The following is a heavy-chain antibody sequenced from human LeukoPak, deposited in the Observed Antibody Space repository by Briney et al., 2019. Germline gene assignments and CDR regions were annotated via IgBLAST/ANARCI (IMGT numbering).Heavy chain of an antibody. J-gene: IGHJ4*02. CDR3: ASSRQGYCSGGSCYLSY. CDR1: GGTFSSYA. D-gene: IGHD2-15*01. Sequence: SVKVSCKASGGTFSSYAISWVRQAPGQGLEWMGGIIPIFGTANYAQKFQGRVTITADKSTSTAYMELSSLRSEDTAVYYCASSRQGYCSGGSCYLSYWGQGTLVTVSS. CDR2: IIPIFGTA. V-gene: IGHV1-69*06.